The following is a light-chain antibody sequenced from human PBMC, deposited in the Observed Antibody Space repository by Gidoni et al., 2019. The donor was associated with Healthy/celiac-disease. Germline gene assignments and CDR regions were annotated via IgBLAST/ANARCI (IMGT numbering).Light chain of an antibody. V-gene: IGLV2-14*01. Sequence: QSALTQPASVSASPGQSITISCTGTSSDVGGYNYVSWYQQHPDKPPKLMIYDVSNRPSGVSNRFSGSKSGNTASLTISGLQAEDEADYYCSSYTSSSTVVFGGGTKLTV. CDR3: SSYTSSSTVV. CDR2: DVS. CDR1: SSDVGGYNY. J-gene: IGLJ2*01.